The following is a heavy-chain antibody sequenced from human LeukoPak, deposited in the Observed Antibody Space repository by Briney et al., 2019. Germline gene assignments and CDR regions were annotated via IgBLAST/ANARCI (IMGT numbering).Heavy chain of an antibody. Sequence: SETLSLTCTVPGGSISSYYWSWIRQPPGKGLEWIGYIYYSGSTNYNPSFKSRVTISVDTSRNQFSLKLSSVTAADTAVYYCASDSYYDFWSGYYTLGAFDIWGQGTMVTVSS. D-gene: IGHD3-3*01. CDR1: GGSISSYY. CDR2: IYYSGST. J-gene: IGHJ3*02. V-gene: IGHV4-59*01. CDR3: ASDSYYDFWSGYYTLGAFDI.